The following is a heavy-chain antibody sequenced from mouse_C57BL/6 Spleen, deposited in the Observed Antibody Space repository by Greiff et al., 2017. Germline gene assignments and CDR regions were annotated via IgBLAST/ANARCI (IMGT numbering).Heavy chain of an antibody. D-gene: IGHD2-3*01. V-gene: IGHV5-17*01. J-gene: IGHJ2*01. CDR2: ISSGSSTI. Sequence: EVKVVESGGGLVKPGGSLKLSCAASGFTFSDYGMHWVRQAPEKGLEWVAYISSGSSTIYDADTVKGRFAISRDNAKNTLFLQMTSLRSEDTSMYYCARRWLLPYYCDYWGQGTTLTVSS. CDR1: GFTFSDYG. CDR3: ARRWLLPYYCDY.